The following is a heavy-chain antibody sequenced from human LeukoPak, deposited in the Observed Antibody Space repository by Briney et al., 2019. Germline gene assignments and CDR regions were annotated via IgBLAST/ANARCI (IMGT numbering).Heavy chain of an antibody. J-gene: IGHJ4*02. CDR1: GFTLTSYS. V-gene: IGHV3-48*02. D-gene: IGHD4-17*01. Sequence: PGGSLRLSCVASGFTLTSYSMNWVRQAPGKGLEWVSYISSSSSTIYYADSVKGRFTISRDNAQNSLYLQMNSLRDEDTAVYCCARDRHGDYASEYWGQGTLVTVSS. CDR3: ARDRHGDYASEY. CDR2: ISSSSSTI.